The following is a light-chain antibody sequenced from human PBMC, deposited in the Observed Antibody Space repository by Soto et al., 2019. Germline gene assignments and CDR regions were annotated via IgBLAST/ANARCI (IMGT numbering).Light chain of an antibody. CDR3: LQHHSYPLT. V-gene: IGKV3-20*01. CDR2: GAS. J-gene: IGKJ4*01. Sequence: VLAQSPGTLSLSPGERATLSCRASESVSDIYIAWYQQKPGQSPRLVVYGASNRAAGIPDRFSGSGSGTDFTFTISSLQPEDFATYYCLQHHSYPLTFGGG. CDR1: ESVSDIY.